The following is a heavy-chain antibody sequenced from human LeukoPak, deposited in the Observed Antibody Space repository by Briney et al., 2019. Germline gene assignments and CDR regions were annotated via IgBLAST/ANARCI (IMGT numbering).Heavy chain of an antibody. D-gene: IGHD3-22*01. CDR1: GYTFTAYA. V-gene: IGHV1-3*01. CDR2: INAGNGNT. J-gene: IGHJ3*02. CDR3: ACKAAYYYDSSGYYYGAFDI. Sequence: ASVKVSCKASGYTFTAYAMHWVRQAPGQRLEWMGWINAGNGNTKYSQKFQGRVTITRDTSASTAYMELSSLRSEDTAVYYCACKAAYYYDSSGYYYGAFDIWGQGTMVTVSS.